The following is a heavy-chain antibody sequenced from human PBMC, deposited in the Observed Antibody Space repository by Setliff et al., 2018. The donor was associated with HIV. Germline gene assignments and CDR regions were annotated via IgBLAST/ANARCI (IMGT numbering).Heavy chain of an antibody. D-gene: IGHD3-3*01. Sequence: SETLSLTCNVSGASFSSGGYYRSWIRQHPGKGLEWIGYMSYSGSTFYKSSLKSRVTMSIDTSKNQFSLMLSPVTAADTAVYYCARATYTLQFLKWSPDSSLYYYYMDVWGKGTTVTVS. CDR2: MSYSGST. CDR1: GASFSSGGYY. V-gene: IGHV4-31*03. CDR3: ARATYTLQFLKWSPDSSLYYYYMDV. J-gene: IGHJ6*03.